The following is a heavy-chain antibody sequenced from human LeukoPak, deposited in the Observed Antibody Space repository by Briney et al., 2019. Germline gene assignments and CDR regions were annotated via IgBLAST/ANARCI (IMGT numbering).Heavy chain of an antibody. D-gene: IGHD3-3*01. V-gene: IGHV4-59*12. J-gene: IGHJ4*02. CDR2: IYYSGST. CDR1: GGSISSYY. Sequence: SETLSLTCTVSGGSISSYYWSWIRQPPGKGLEWIGYIYYSGSTNCNPSLKSRVTISVDTSKNQFSLKLSSVTAADTAVYYCARGTYYDFWSGYYYYFDYWGQGTLVTVSS. CDR3: ARGTYYDFWSGYYYYFDY.